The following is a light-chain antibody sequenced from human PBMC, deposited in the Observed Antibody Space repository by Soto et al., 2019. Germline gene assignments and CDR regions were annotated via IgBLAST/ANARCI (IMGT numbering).Light chain of an antibody. V-gene: IGKV3-11*01. CDR3: QQRSNWPPLT. CDR1: QSVSSY. J-gene: IGKJ4*01. Sequence: EIVLTQSPATLSLSPGERATLSCRASQSVSSYLAWYQQKPGQAPRLLIYDASNRATGIPARFSGSGSGTDFTLTSISLEPEDYAVYYCQQRSNWPPLTFGGGTKVEIK. CDR2: DAS.